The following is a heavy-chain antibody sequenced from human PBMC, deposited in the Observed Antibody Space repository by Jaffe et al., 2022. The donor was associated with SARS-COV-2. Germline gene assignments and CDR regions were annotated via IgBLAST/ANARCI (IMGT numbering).Heavy chain of an antibody. V-gene: IGHV4-34*01. D-gene: IGHD4-4*01. J-gene: IGHJ4*02. Sequence: QVQLQQWGAGLLKPSETLSLTCAVYGGSFSGYYWGWIRQSPGKGLEWIGEINHSGSTNYNPSLKSRVTMSIDTLKKQFSLSLSSVTAADTAVYYCARGQFHASWYFEHWGQGTQVTVSS. CDR2: INHSGST. CDR1: GGSFSGYY. CDR3: ARGQFHASWYFEH.